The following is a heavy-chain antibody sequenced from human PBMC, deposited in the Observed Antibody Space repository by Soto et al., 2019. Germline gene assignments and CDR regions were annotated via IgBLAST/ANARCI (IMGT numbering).Heavy chain of an antibody. Sequence: GSLRLSCAASGFTFSSYDMHWVRQATGKGLEWVSAIGTAGDTYYPGSVKGRFTISGENAKNSLYLQMNSLRAGDTAVYYCARQNYDFWSGSYYYYYMDVWGKGTTVTVSS. CDR1: GFTFSSYD. V-gene: IGHV3-13*01. D-gene: IGHD3-3*01. J-gene: IGHJ6*03. CDR2: IGTAGDT. CDR3: ARQNYDFWSGSYYYYYMDV.